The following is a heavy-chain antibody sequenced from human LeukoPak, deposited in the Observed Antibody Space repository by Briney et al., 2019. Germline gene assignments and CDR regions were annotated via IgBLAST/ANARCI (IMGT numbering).Heavy chain of an antibody. CDR2: IYHSGST. J-gene: IGHJ4*02. CDR3: ARHQTTLYFDY. V-gene: IGHV4-4*02. D-gene: IGHD4-17*01. Sequence: SETLSLTCAVSGGSISSSNWWSWVRQPPGKGLEWIGEIYHSGSTNYNPSLKSRVTISVDTSKNQFSLKLSSVTAADTAVYYCARHQTTLYFDYWGQGTLVTVSS. CDR1: GGSISSSNW.